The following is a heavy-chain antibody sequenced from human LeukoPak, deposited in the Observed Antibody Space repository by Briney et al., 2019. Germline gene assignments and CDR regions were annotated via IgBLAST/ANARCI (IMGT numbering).Heavy chain of an antibody. CDR3: ARDLDWASPLDY. CDR2: IYSGGNT. V-gene: IGHV3-53*01. D-gene: IGHD3-16*01. CDR1: GFSVSNYY. J-gene: IGHJ4*02. Sequence: GGSLRLSCAASGFSVSNYYMSWVRQAPGKGLEWVSVIYSGGNTYYTDSVKGRFTISRDNPKNTVFLQMGSLRGEDTAVYYCARDLDWASPLDYWGQGTLVTVSS.